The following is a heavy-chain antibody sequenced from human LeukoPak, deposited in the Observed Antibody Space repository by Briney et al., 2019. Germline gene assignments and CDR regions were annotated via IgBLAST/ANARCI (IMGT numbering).Heavy chain of an antibody. CDR1: GFTFGNSW. V-gene: IGHV3-74*01. Sequence: GGSLRLPCAASGFTFGNSWVHWVRQAPGKGLVWVSLINADGSTTSYADSVKGRFTISRDNARNTLSLEMNSLTIEDTAVYYCIVVVEPPDSDGFDVWGQGTMITVSS. D-gene: IGHD1-14*01. CDR3: IVVVEPPDSDGFDV. CDR2: INADGSTT. J-gene: IGHJ3*01.